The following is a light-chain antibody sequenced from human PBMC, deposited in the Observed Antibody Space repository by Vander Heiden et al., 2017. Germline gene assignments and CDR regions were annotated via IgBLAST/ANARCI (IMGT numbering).Light chain of an antibody. CDR1: QSVLYTSKNKDY. CDR3: QQYHSFPPT. CDR2: WAS. V-gene: IGKV4-1*01. J-gene: IGKJ1*01. Sequence: DILMTQPPASLAVSLGERDPINCKSSQSVLYTSKNKDYLAWYQQRPGQPPKLLFYWASTRESGVPDRFNASGSETDFTLIINSLQAEDVALYYCQQYHSFPPTFGQGTKVEIK.